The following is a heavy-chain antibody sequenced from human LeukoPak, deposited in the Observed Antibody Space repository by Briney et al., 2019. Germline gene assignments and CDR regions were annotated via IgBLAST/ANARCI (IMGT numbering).Heavy chain of an antibody. CDR1: GYTFSPYW. CDR3: AKDSLLTVVSPVAAS. Sequence: GGSLRLSCTASGYTFSPYWMSWVRQAPGKGREWVANIKQDGSEKYYVDSVKGRFAISRDNAKNSLFLQMNTLRVEDMAVYYCAKDSLLTVVSPVAASWGQGILVTVSS. J-gene: IGHJ4*02. D-gene: IGHD4-23*01. V-gene: IGHV3-7*01. CDR2: IKQDGSEK.